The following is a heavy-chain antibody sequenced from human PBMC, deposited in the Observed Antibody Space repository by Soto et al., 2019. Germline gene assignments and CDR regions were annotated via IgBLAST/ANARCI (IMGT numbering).Heavy chain of an antibody. Sequence: GASVKVSCKASGYTFITYGISWVRQAPGQGLEWMGGIIPIFGTANYAQKFQGRVTITADESTSTAYMELSSLRSEDTAVYYCARAIVLVPAAIYWFDPWGQGTLVTVSS. CDR1: GYTFITYG. J-gene: IGHJ5*02. CDR2: IIPIFGTA. V-gene: IGHV1-69*13. D-gene: IGHD2-2*01. CDR3: ARAIVLVPAAIYWFDP.